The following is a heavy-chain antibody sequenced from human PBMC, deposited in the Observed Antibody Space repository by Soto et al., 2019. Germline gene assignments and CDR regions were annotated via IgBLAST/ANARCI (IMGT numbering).Heavy chain of an antibody. J-gene: IGHJ3*02. V-gene: IGHV4-39*01. Sequence: PSETLSLTCAVSGGSISSSTYYWGWIRQPPGKGLEWIGFLYYSGSTYYNPSLKSRVTISVDTSNNQFSLELSSLRSEDTAVYYCARGGIFDSSGYYYFSAFDIWGQGTMVTVSS. D-gene: IGHD3-22*01. CDR1: GGSISSSTYY. CDR3: ARGGIFDSSGYYYFSAFDI. CDR2: LYYSGST.